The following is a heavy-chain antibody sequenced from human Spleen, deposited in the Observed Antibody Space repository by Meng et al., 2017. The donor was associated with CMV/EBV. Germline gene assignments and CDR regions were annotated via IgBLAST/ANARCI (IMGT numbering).Heavy chain of an antibody. Sequence: LSLTCAASGFTFSGYAMYWVRQAPGKGLEWVAYISHDGTNKYYADSVKGRFTVSRESAKNSLYLQMNSLRAEDTAVYYCAKVSSGSYYLYYYYGMDVWGQGTTVTVSS. V-gene: IGHV3-30-3*01. CDR3: AKVSSGSYYLYYYYGMDV. CDR2: ISHDGTNK. J-gene: IGHJ6*02. CDR1: GFTFSGYA. D-gene: IGHD1-26*01.